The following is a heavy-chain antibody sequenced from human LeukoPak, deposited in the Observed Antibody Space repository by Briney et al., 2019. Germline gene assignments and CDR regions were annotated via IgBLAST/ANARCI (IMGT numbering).Heavy chain of an antibody. D-gene: IGHD3-10*01. Sequence: PGGPLRLSCAASGFIFSSYAMNWVRQAPGKGLEWVSSISSDSSYIYYADSLKGRFNVSRDNAKNSLYLQMNGLRAEDTAVYYCARYYGSGSPPFDCWGQGTLVTVSS. J-gene: IGHJ4*02. CDR2: ISSDSSYI. CDR3: ARYYGSGSPPFDC. V-gene: IGHV3-21*01. CDR1: GFIFSSYA.